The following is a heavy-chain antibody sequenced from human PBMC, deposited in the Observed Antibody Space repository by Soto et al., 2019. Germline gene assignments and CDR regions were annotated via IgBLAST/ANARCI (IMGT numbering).Heavy chain of an antibody. CDR2: IYYSGST. V-gene: IGHV4-59*01. J-gene: IGHJ5*02. Sequence: PSETLSLTCTVSGGSISSYYWSWIRQPPGKGLEWIGYIYYSGSTNCNPSLKSRVTISVDTSKNQFSLKLSSVTAADTAVYYCARATRSSSWYDGCWFDPWGQGTLVTVSS. D-gene: IGHD6-13*01. CDR3: ARATRSSSWYDGCWFDP. CDR1: GGSISSYY.